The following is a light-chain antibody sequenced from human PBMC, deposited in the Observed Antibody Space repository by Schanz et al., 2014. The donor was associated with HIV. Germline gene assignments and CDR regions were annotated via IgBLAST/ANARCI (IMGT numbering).Light chain of an antibody. CDR3: SSYTSSSSVV. V-gene: IGLV2-14*03. Sequence: QSALTQPASVSGSLGQSITISCTGTSGDVGRYDYVSWYQQHPGKAPKLMIYDVTNRPSGVSNRFSGSKSGNTASLTISGLQAEDEADYYCSSYTSSSSVVFGGGTKLTVL. CDR2: DVT. CDR1: SGDVGRYDY. J-gene: IGLJ2*01.